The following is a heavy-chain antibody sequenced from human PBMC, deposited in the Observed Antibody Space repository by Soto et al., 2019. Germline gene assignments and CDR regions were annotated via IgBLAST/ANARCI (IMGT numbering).Heavy chain of an antibody. J-gene: IGHJ5*02. V-gene: IGHV4-30-4*01. CDR2: IYHTGIT. D-gene: IGHD2-21*02. CDR1: GGSIISGDYY. CDR3: AKYVVATAIGMGWFAP. Sequence: QVQLQESGPGLVKPSQTLSLTCIVSGGSIISGDYYWSWIRQPPGKGLDWIGYIYHTGITFYNPSLKSRITISADTSKNQFSLKMRSLTAADTAVYYCAKYVVATAIGMGWFAPWGQGTPVTVSS.